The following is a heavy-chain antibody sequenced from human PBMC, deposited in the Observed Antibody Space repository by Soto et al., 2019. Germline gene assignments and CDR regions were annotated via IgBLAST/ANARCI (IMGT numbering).Heavy chain of an antibody. Sequence: GASVKVSCKASGGTFSSYAINWVRQAPGQGLEWVGGIIPSYGAANYAQKFLGRVTITADESTNTASMELSSLRSEDTAVYYCAGPSLQYRVDYSMDVWGQGTTVTVSS. CDR3: AGPSLQYRVDYSMDV. V-gene: IGHV1-69*13. J-gene: IGHJ6*02. CDR1: GGTFSSYA. D-gene: IGHD5-12*01. CDR2: IIPSYGAA.